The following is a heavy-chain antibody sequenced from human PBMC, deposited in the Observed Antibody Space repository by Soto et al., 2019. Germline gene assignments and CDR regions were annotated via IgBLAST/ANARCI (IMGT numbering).Heavy chain of an antibody. CDR2: IYPGDSDT. J-gene: IGHJ4*02. Sequence: PGESLKISCKGSGYSFTGYWIGWVRQMPGKGLEWMGIIYPGDSDTRYSPSFQGQVTISADKSITTAYLQWSSLKASDTAMYYCANLARTIFGVITLSPSAYFDYWGQGTLVTVSS. D-gene: IGHD3-3*01. CDR3: ANLARTIFGVITLSPSAYFDY. V-gene: IGHV5-51*01. CDR1: GYSFTGYW.